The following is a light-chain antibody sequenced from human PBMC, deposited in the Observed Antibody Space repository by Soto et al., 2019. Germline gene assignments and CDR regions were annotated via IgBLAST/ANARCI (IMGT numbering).Light chain of an antibody. V-gene: IGKV3-15*01. J-gene: IGKJ1*01. CDR1: QSVSSN. CDR2: GAS. Sequence: EIVMTQSPATLSVSPGERATLSCRASQSVSSNLAWYQQKPGQAPRLLIYGASTRATGIPARFSGSGSGTEFTLTSSSLQEEYFVVYYWQYNNNWPRTFGQGTKVEIK. CDR3: QYNNNWPRT.